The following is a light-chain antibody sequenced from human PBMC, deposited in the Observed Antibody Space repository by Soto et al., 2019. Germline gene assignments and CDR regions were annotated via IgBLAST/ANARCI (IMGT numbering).Light chain of an antibody. J-gene: IGLJ3*02. CDR1: SSDVGGYNY. V-gene: IGLV2-14*01. CDR2: DVS. Sequence: SVLTQSASVSGSPGQSITISCTGTSSDVGGYNYVSWYQQHPGKAPKLIIYDVSNRPSGVSTRFSGSKSGNTASLTISGIQAEDEADYSCSSYTSTNSWVFGGGTKVTVL. CDR3: SSYTSTNSWV.